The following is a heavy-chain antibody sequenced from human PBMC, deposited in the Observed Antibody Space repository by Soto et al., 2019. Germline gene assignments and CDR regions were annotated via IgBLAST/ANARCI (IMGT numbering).Heavy chain of an antibody. CDR3: ARVFLPGGDYYYYMDV. Sequence: QVQLVQSGAEVKKRGASVKVSYKASGYTFTSYGISWVRQAPGQGLEWMGWISAYNGNTNYAQKLQGRVTMTTDTSTSTAYMELRSLRSDDTAVYYCARVFLPGGDYYYYMDVWGKGTTVTVSS. CDR1: GYTFTSYG. D-gene: IGHD1-26*01. CDR2: ISAYNGNT. J-gene: IGHJ6*03. V-gene: IGHV1-18*01.